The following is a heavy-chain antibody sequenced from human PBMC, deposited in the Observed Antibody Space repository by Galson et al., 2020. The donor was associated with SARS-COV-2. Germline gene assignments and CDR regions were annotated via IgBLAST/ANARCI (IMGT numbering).Heavy chain of an antibody. V-gene: IGHV3-30*04. CDR1: GFILGDYA. Sequence: GESLKISCETSGFILGDYAVNWVRQAPGKGLEWVAITSFDGRNKHYAASVRGRFTVSRDNSKNTVFLQMNSLGPEDTAVYYCARDLYNPLAVAAGGGFDLWGQGTLVTVSS. CDR3: ARDLYNPLAVAAGGGFDL. J-gene: IGHJ4*02. CDR2: TSFDGRNK. D-gene: IGHD2-15*01.